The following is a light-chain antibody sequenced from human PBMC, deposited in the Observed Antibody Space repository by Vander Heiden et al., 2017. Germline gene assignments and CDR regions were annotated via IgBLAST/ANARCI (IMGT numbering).Light chain of an antibody. V-gene: IGLV1-44*01. Sequence: QSVLTEPPSGSGSPGQRVTISCSGSSSNIGSNTVPWYQQLPGTAPKLLIYSNNQRPSGVPDRFSGSKSGTSASLAISGLQSEDEADYYCAAWDDSLNGVVFGGGTKLTVL. CDR2: SNN. J-gene: IGLJ2*01. CDR3: AAWDDSLNGVV. CDR1: SSNIGSNT.